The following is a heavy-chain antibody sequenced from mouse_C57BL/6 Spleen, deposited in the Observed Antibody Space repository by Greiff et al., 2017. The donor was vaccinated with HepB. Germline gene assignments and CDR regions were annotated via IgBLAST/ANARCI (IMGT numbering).Heavy chain of an antibody. D-gene: IGHD1-1*01. CDR3: TRYYGSSYVYYFDY. CDR2: IDPETGGT. J-gene: IGHJ2*01. Sequence: QVQLQQSGAELVRPGASVTLSCKASGYTFTDYEMHWVKQTPVHGLEWIGAIDPETGGTAYNQKFKGKAILTADKSSSTAYMELRSLTSEDSAVYYCTRYYGSSYVYYFDYWGQGTTLPVSS. V-gene: IGHV1-15*01. CDR1: GYTFTDYE.